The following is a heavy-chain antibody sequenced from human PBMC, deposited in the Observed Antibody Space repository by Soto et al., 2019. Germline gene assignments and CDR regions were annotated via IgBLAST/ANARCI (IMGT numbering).Heavy chain of an antibody. D-gene: IGHD6-13*01. V-gene: IGHV1-24*01. J-gene: IGHJ5*02. CDR2: FDPEDGET. Sequence: ASVKVSCKVSGYTLTELSMHWVRQAPGEGLEWMGGFDPEDGETIYAQKFQGRVTMTEDTSTDTAYMEPSSLRSEDTAVYYCATGSSDEDSSSWYLFDPWGQGTLVTVSS. CDR3: ATGSSDEDSSSWYLFDP. CDR1: GYTLTELS.